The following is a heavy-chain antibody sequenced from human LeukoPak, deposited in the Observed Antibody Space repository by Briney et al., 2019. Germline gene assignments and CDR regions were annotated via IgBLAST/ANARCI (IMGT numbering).Heavy chain of an antibody. Sequence: PGGSLRLSCAASGFTFSSYAMSWVRQAPGKGLEWVSAISGSGGSTYYADSVKGRFTISRDNSKNTLYLQMNSLRAEDTAVYYCADSLHVKVVVPAAIPPFDYLSQGTMVTLSS. V-gene: IGHV3-23*01. CDR3: ADSLHVKVVVPAAIPPFDY. CDR1: GFTFSSYA. CDR2: ISGSGGST. J-gene: IGHJ4*02. D-gene: IGHD2-2*02.